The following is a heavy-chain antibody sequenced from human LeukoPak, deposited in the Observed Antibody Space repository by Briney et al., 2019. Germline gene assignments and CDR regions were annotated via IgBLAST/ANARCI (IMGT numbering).Heavy chain of an antibody. CDR2: ISPIFGTA. Sequence: SVKVSCKASGGTFSSYAISWVRQAPGQGLEWMGGISPIFGTANYAQKFQGRVTITTDEATSTAYMELSSLRSEDTAVYYCARDASGGIFGVVIIGWFDPWGQGTLVTVSS. CDR3: ARDASGGIFGVVIIGWFDP. D-gene: IGHD3-3*01. V-gene: IGHV1-69*05. CDR1: GGTFSSYA. J-gene: IGHJ5*02.